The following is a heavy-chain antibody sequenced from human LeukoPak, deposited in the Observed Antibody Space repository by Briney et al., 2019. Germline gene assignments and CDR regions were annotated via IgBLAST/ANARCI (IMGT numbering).Heavy chain of an antibody. V-gene: IGHV4-34*01. CDR3: ARPSGGTPFKRFDY. Sequence: PSETLSLTCAVYGGSFSGYYWSWIRQPPGKGLEWIGEVSHSGSTNYNPSLKSRVTISVDMSKNQFSLKLSSVTAADTAVYYCARPSGGTPFKRFDYWGEGTLVTVSS. CDR1: GGSFSGYY. CDR2: VSHSGST. D-gene: IGHD1-14*01. J-gene: IGHJ4*02.